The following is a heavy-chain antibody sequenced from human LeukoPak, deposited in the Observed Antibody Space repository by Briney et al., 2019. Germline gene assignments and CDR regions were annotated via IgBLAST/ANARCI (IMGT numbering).Heavy chain of an antibody. CDR1: GYSISSGYY. CDR3: ATGNWGLGGSHAFDI. CDR2: IYYSGST. J-gene: IGHJ3*02. Sequence: SETLSLTCTVSGYSISSGYYWGWIRQPPGKGLEWIGSIYYSGSTYYNPSLKSRVTISVDTSKNQFSLKLSSVTAADTAVYYCATGNWGLGGSHAFDIWGQGTMVTVSS. D-gene: IGHD7-27*01. V-gene: IGHV4-38-2*02.